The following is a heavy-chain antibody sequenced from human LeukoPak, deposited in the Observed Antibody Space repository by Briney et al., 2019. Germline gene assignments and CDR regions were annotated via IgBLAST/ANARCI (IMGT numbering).Heavy chain of an antibody. CDR1: GFTDSSNY. Sequence: GGSLRLSCAASGFTDSSNYMSWVRQAPGKGLEWVSVIYSGGSTYYADSVKGRFTISRHNSKNTLYLQMNSLRAEDTAVYYCASIRDPNRYYYYGMDVWGQGTTVTVSS. D-gene: IGHD3-3*02. CDR3: ASIRDPNRYYYYGMDV. J-gene: IGHJ6*02. V-gene: IGHV3-53*04. CDR2: IYSGGST.